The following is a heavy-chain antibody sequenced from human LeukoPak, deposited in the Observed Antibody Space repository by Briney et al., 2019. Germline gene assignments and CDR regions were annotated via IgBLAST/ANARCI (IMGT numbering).Heavy chain of an antibody. CDR2: MFYTGNT. J-gene: IGHJ4*02. V-gene: IGHV4-39*07. CDR3: AREILTGLYGDSVPIDY. Sequence: SETPSLTCTVSGGSISTSSYYWGWIRQPPGKGLEWIGSMFYTGNTYYNPSLKSRLTISVDTSKNQFSLKLSSVTAADTAVYYCAREILTGLYGDSVPIDYWGQGTLVTVSS. CDR1: GGSISTSSYY. D-gene: IGHD4-17*01.